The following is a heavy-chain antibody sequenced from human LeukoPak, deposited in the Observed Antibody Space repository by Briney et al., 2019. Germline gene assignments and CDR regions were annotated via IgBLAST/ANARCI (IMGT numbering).Heavy chain of an antibody. CDR1: GFTLSSYT. J-gene: IGHJ6*02. V-gene: IGHV3-23*01. CDR3: AKGGDVAVVPAAGPYYAMDV. D-gene: IGHD2-2*01. Sequence: GGSLRLSCVASGFTLSSYTLNWVRRAPGKGLEWVSVISRRGDTKYYADSVKGRFTISRDNSKNTVFLQMNSLSADDTATYYCAKGGDVAVVPAAGPYYAMDVWGQGTTVTVSS. CDR2: ISRRGDTK.